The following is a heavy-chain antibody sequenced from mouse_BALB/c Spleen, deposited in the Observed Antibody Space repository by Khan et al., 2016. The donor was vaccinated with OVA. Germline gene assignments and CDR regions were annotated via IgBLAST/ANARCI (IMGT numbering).Heavy chain of an antibody. D-gene: IGHD1-1*01. CDR3: ARKNYYGYAGDY. CDR1: GYSITTNYA. V-gene: IGHV3-2*02. J-gene: IGHJ4*01. Sequence: EVQLVESGPGLVKPSQSLSLTCTVTGYSITTNYAWDWIRQFPGNKLEWMGYISYSGSTSYNPSLKSRISITRDTSKNQFFLQLNSVTTGDTVTYYCARKNYYGYAGDYWGQGTSVTVSS. CDR2: ISYSGST.